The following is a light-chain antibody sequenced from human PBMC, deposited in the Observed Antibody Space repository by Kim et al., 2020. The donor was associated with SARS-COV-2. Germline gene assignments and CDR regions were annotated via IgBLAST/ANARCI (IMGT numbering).Light chain of an antibody. Sequence: SYELTQPSSVSVSPGQTARITCSGDILTRKYARWFQQKPGQAPVLVIYKDTERPSWIPERFSGSTSGTTVTLTISGAQVEDEADYYCYSSTDNQGGLFGGGTQLTVL. CDR2: KDT. J-gene: IGLJ2*01. V-gene: IGLV3-27*01. CDR3: YSSTDNQGGL. CDR1: ILTRKY.